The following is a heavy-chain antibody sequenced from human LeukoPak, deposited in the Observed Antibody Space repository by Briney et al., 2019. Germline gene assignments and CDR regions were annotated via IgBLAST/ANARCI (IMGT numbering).Heavy chain of an antibody. CDR3: ARGHDSSGHRAAF. V-gene: IGHV1-69*04. CDR1: GDTFISHA. Sequence: SVKVSCKASGDTFISHAITWVRQAPGQGLEWMGRIIPIIGTGNYAQKFQGRVTITADKSTNTAYMELTSVTSEDTAVYYCARGHDSSGHRAAFWGQGIRVTVSS. CDR2: IIPIIGTG. D-gene: IGHD3-22*01. J-gene: IGHJ4*02.